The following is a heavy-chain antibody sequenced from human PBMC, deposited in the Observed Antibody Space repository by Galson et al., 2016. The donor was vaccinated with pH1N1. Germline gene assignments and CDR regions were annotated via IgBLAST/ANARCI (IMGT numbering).Heavy chain of an antibody. CDR1: GFSLDTSGVG. CDR3: APRRSPYVDFCGGPNRCDS. Sequence: PALVNPTQTLTLTCTVSGFSLDTSGVGVGWIRQRPGKALEWLGDICWNEEKRYSPSRRNSHIITKDASKNQVVLTMTNVDPVDTATNFFAPRRSPYVDFCGGPNRCDSWGQGALVIVSS. J-gene: IGHJ5*01. V-gene: IGHV2-5*01. D-gene: IGHD3-3*01. CDR2: ICWNEEK.